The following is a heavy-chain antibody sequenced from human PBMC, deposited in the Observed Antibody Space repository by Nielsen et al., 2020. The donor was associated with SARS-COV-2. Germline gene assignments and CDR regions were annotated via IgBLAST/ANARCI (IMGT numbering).Heavy chain of an antibody. CDR2: IYYSGST. Sequence: SETLSLTCNVSGGSISSSDYYWGWIRQPSGKGLEWIGSIYYSGSTYYNPSLKSRVTISVDTSKNQFSLKLSSVTAADTAVYYCASIWFGELYTFDYWGQGTLVTVSS. CDR3: ASIWFGELYTFDY. D-gene: IGHD3-10*01. V-gene: IGHV4-39*01. J-gene: IGHJ4*02. CDR1: GGSISSSDYY.